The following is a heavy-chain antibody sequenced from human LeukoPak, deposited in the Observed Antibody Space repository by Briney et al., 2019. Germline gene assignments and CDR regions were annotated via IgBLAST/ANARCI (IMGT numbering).Heavy chain of an antibody. CDR1: GFIFSNAW. CDR2: IKSKSDGGTT. V-gene: IGHV3-15*07. Sequence: GGSLRLSCAGSGFIFSNAWINWVRQAPGKGLEWVGRIKSKSDGGTTDYATPVKGRFTLSRDDSKNTVYLRMNSLKTEDTAVYYCATGINFDIWGQGTKVTVSS. CDR3: ATGINFDI. J-gene: IGHJ3*02.